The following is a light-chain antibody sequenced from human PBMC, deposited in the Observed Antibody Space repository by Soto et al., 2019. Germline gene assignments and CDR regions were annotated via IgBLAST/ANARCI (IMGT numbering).Light chain of an antibody. V-gene: IGKV1-6*01. CDR1: QGIGID. CDR3: QQDFKFPLT. Sequence: AIQMTQSPSSLSASVGDRVTITCRASQGIGIDLGWYQQRPGKAPKLLIYAASSLQSGVPSRFSGSGSGTDFTLTISSLQPEDCATDYCQQDFKFPLTCGGGTKVEIQ. J-gene: IGKJ4*02. CDR2: AAS.